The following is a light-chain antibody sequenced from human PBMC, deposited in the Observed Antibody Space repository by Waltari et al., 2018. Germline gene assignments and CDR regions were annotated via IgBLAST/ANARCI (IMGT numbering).Light chain of an antibody. V-gene: IGLV2-14*03. J-gene: IGLJ1*01. CDR1: SRDVASYDH. CDR2: DVS. CDR3: SSYTSSNTYV. Sequence: QSALTQSASVSGSPGQSITISCTGTSRDVASYDHVSGYQQHPDKAPKLMIYDVSRRPSGVSTRFFGSKSGNTASLTISGLQAEDEADYYCSSYTSSNTYVFGSGTKVTVL.